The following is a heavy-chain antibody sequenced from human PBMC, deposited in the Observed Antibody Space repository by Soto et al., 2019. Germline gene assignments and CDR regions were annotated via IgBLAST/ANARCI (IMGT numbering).Heavy chain of an antibody. D-gene: IGHD3-3*01. CDR3: VQTNGYYGAFDT. Sequence: HPGGSLRLSCAASGFTFSSYAMSWIRQAPGKGLEWVSAISGSGGSTYDADSVKGRFTISGENSKNTLYLQMNSLRAEDTAVYHCVQTNGYYGAFDTRGQGKMVSVS. CDR2: ISGSGGST. V-gene: IGHV3-23*01. CDR1: GFTFSSYA. J-gene: IGHJ3*02.